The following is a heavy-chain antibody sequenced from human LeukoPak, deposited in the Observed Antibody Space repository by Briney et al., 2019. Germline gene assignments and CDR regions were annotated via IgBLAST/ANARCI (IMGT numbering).Heavy chain of an antibody. D-gene: IGHD3-22*01. CDR2: ISGGGGST. J-gene: IGHJ4*02. CDR3: AKGGSSVYYYQPTDC. CDR1: GFAFNNYA. Sequence: PGGSLRLSCAASGFAFNNYAMSWVRQAPGKGLEWVSAISGGGGSTYYADSVKGRFTISRDNSKNTLYLQMNSLRAEDTAVYYCAKGGSSVYYYQPTDCWGKGTRVTVSS. V-gene: IGHV3-23*01.